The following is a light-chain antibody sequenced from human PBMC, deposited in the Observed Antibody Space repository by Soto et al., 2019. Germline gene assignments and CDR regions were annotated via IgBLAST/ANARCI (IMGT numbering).Light chain of an antibody. J-gene: IGKJ1*01. CDR1: PSIWSW. CDR2: KAS. CDR3: PQYKSYWT. V-gene: IGKV1-5*03. Sequence: DIHMTKSPSTLSASLGDRVTITCRARPSIWSWLAWYQQKPGKAPKLLIYKASSFESGVPLRFSGSGSGTEFTLTISRLQTDDFASYYCPQYKSYWTFGQGNKVEIK.